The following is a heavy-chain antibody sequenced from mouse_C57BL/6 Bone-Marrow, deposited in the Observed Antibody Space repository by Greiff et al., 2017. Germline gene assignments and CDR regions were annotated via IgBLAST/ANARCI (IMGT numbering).Heavy chain of an antibody. Sequence: VQLQQSGPELVKPGASVKLSCTASGYTFTDYNMHWVKQSPGKSLEWIGYINPNDGGTSYNQKFKGKATLTVDKSSSTAYLPLRSLTSEDSAVYYCSSDLHWSRRYCYSVDFGGQGTAVTV. V-gene: IGHV1-22*01. CDR1: GYTFTDYN. CDR3: SSDLHWSRRYCYSVDF. CDR2: INPNDGGT. D-gene: IGHD2-2*01. J-gene: IGHJ4*01.